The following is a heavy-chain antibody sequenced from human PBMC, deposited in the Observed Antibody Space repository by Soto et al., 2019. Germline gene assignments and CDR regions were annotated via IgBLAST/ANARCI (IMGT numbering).Heavy chain of an antibody. V-gene: IGHV3-53*01. CDR2: MYTGGDT. CDR3: ARDTPSTY. Sequence: GGSLRLSCAASGFIVSDTYMTWVRQAPGKGLEWVSVMYTGGDTFYADSVKGRFTMSRDASKNTVFLQMNSLKAEDTALYYCARDTPSTYWGRGTLVTVSS. CDR1: GFIVSDTY. J-gene: IGHJ4*02. D-gene: IGHD2-15*01.